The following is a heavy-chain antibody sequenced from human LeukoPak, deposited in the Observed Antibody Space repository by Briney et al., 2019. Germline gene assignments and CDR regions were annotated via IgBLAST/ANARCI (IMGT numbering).Heavy chain of an antibody. D-gene: IGHD2-2*01. CDR2: INHSGST. CDR3: ARGGYHLLLRPYYYGMDV. Sequence: SETLSLTCAVYGGSFSGYYWSWIRQPPGKGLEWSGEINHSGSTNYNPSLKSRVTISVDTSKNQFSLKLSSVTAADTAVYYCARGGYHLLLRPYYYGMDVWGKGTTVTVSS. J-gene: IGHJ6*04. V-gene: IGHV4-34*01. CDR1: GGSFSGYY.